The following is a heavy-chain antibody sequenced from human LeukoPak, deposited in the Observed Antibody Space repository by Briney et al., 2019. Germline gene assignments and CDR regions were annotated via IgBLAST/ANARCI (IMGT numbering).Heavy chain of an antibody. J-gene: IGHJ3*02. CDR3: ARGYDAFDI. V-gene: IGHV4-30-2*01. Sequence: SETLSLTCAVSGGSLSSGGYSWSWIRQPPGKGLEWIGYIYHSGSTYYNPSLKSRVTISVDRSKNQFSLKLSSVTAADTAVYYCARGYDAFDIWGQGTMVTVSS. D-gene: IGHD2-15*01. CDR1: GGSLSSGGYS. CDR2: IYHSGST.